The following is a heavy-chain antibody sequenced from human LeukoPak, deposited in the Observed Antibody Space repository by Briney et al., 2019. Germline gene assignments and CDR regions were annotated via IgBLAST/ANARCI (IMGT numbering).Heavy chain of an antibody. CDR2: ISYDGSRK. Sequence: GRSLRLSCAASGFTFSDYAMHWVRQPPGEGLEWMAVISYDGSRKYYIDSVKGRFTISRDSSKNTVYLQMNSPRLDDTAVYYCARETTGYFDSWGQGTLVAVSS. CDR1: GFTFSDYA. CDR3: ARETTGYFDS. V-gene: IGHV3-30*04. D-gene: IGHD3-9*01. J-gene: IGHJ4*02.